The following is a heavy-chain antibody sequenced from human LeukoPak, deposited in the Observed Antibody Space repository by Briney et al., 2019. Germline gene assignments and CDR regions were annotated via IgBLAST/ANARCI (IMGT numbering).Heavy chain of an antibody. CDR1: GYTFTGYY. D-gene: IGHD2-15*01. CDR3: ARERGVVVVAAIDY. Sequence: ASVKVSCKASGYTFTGYYMHWVRQAPGQGLEWMGWINPNSGGTNYAQKFQGRVTMPRDTSISTAYMELSRLRSDDTAVYYCARERGVVVVAAIDYWGQGTLATVSS. V-gene: IGHV1-2*02. J-gene: IGHJ4*02. CDR2: INPNSGGT.